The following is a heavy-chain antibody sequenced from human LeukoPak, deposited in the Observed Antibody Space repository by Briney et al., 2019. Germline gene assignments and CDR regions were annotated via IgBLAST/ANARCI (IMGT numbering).Heavy chain of an antibody. J-gene: IGHJ5*02. D-gene: IGHD3-10*01. Sequence: PGASVKVSCKASGYTFTSYGISWVRQAPGQGLEWMGWISAYNGNTNYAQKLQGRVTMTTDTSTSTAYMELRSLRSDDTAVYYCARDRTYYGSKNWFDPWGQGTLVTVSS. CDR3: ARDRTYYGSKNWFDP. V-gene: IGHV1-18*01. CDR1: GYTFTSYG. CDR2: ISAYNGNT.